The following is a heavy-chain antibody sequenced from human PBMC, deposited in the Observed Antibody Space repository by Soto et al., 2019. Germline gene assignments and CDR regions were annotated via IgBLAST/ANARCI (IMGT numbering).Heavy chain of an antibody. V-gene: IGHV3-30-3*01. D-gene: IGHD2-2*03. CDR3: ALDNIPSDPDYVDH. J-gene: IGHJ4*02. CDR2: SSPAGALK. CDR1: GFDFSNNV. Sequence: QVQLVESGGDVVQPGRSLRLSGLASGFDFSNNVLHWVRQAPGKGLEWVAVSSPAGALKFYGDSVKGRFTISRDNSKSTLCLEMNSLRPDDTAMYYWALDNIPSDPDYVDHWGQGTLVTVSS.